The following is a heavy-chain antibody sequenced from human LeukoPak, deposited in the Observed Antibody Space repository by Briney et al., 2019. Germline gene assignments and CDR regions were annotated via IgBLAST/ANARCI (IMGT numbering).Heavy chain of an antibody. J-gene: IGHJ4*02. D-gene: IGHD6-13*01. Sequence: SETLSLTCMGSGGSISSYYSSWIRQPAGKGLEWIGRIYTSGSTDYNPSLKSRVTISVDKSKNQFSLKLSSVTAADTAVYYCAYMKGSIWYYFDYWGQGTLVTVSS. CDR2: IYTSGST. CDR1: GGSISSYY. V-gene: IGHV4-4*07. CDR3: AYMKGSIWYYFDY.